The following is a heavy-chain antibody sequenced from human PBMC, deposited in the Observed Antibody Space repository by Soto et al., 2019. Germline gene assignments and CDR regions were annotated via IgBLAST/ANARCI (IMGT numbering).Heavy chain of an antibody. D-gene: IGHD3-16*02. Sequence: SVKVSCKDSGYTYASYDSNWVRQATGQGLEWMGWMNPNSGNTGYAQKFQGRVTMTRNTSISTAYMELSSLRSEDTAVYYCARGDVRLRLGELSLDYYFDYWGQGTLVTVSS. V-gene: IGHV1-8*01. CDR1: GYTYASYD. CDR3: ARGDVRLRLGELSLDYYFDY. J-gene: IGHJ4*02. CDR2: MNPNSGNT.